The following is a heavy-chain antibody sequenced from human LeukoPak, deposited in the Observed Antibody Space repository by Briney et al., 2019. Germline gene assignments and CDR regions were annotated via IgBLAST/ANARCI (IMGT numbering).Heavy chain of an antibody. CDR3: AKYDLWFGEDNWFDP. J-gene: IGHJ5*02. Sequence: QTGGSLRLSCAASGFTFSSYGMHWVRQAPGKGLEWVAVISYDGSNKYYADSVKGRFTISRDNSKNTLYLQMNSLRAEDTAVYYCAKYDLWFGEDNWFDPWGQGTLVTVSS. V-gene: IGHV3-30*18. CDR2: ISYDGSNK. CDR1: GFTFSSYG. D-gene: IGHD3-10*01.